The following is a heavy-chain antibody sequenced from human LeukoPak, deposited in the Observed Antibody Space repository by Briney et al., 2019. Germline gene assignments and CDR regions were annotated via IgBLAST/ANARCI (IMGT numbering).Heavy chain of an antibody. D-gene: IGHD3-3*01. CDR1: GVPFCGYY. Sequence: SVTLSLTCAVYGVPFCGYYWIWLRQPPGKGLEGLGEINHSGSTNYNPSLKSRVTISVDTSKPQFSLKLRSVTAGDTAVYYCARGRSLFGMVIIRGWFDPWGQGTLVTVSS. CDR2: INHSGST. V-gene: IGHV4-34*01. J-gene: IGHJ5*02. CDR3: ARGRSLFGMVIIRGWFDP.